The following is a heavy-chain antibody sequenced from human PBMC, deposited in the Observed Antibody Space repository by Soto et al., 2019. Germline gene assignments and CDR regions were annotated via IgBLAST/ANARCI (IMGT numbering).Heavy chain of an antibody. V-gene: IGHV1-69*13. CDR3: ARDPVRAAVGILGVLEY. J-gene: IGHJ4*02. CDR2: IIPIFGTA. D-gene: IGHD6-13*01. Sequence: SVKVSCKASGGTFSSYAISWVRQAPGQVLEWLGGIIPIFGTANYAQKFQGRVTITADESTSTADMELSSLRSEDTAVYYCARDPVRAAVGILGVLEYWGQGTMVTVSS. CDR1: GGTFSSYA.